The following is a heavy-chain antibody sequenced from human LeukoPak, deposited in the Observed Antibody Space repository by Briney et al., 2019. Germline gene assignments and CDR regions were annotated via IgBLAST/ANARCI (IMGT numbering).Heavy chain of an antibody. J-gene: IGHJ4*02. Sequence: GGSLRLSCAASGFTVSSNYMSWVRQAPGKGPEWVSVIYSDGSTYYADSVKGRFTISRDTYKNTLYPQMNSLRTEDTAVYYCARDLAAGGTYPHYWGQGTLVSVSS. CDR2: IYSDGST. CDR3: ARDLAAGGTYPHY. D-gene: IGHD6-13*01. CDR1: GFTVSSNY. V-gene: IGHV3-53*01.